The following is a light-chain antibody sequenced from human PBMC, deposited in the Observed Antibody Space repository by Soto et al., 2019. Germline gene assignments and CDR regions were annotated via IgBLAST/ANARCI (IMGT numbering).Light chain of an antibody. J-gene: IGKJ5*01. CDR3: QQYNNWPPVT. Sequence: EIVLTHSPATLSLSPGERATLSFSSSRSFASSYLAWYQHKPGQAPRLLIYAASSRATGIPDRFIGSGSGTDFTLTISRLEPDDSAVYYCQQYNNWPPVTFGQGTRLEIK. CDR1: RSFASSY. V-gene: IGKV3D-20*02. CDR2: AAS.